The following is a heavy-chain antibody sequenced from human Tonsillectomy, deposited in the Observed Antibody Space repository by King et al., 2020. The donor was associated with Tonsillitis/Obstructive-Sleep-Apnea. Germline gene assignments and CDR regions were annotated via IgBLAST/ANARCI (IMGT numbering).Heavy chain of an antibody. D-gene: IGHD2-15*01. Sequence: QLVQSGGGVVQPGRSLRLSCAASGFTFSRNAMHGVRQAPGKGLEWLAVISNDGTNKYYADSVQGRFTISRDNSKNTLYLQVNSLRDEDTAVYDCARAMILQGFQNPVTYPIDYWGQGTLVTVSS. CDR3: ARAMILQGFQNPVTYPIDY. J-gene: IGHJ4*02. CDR2: ISNDGTNK. V-gene: IGHV3-30*01. CDR1: GFTFSRNA.